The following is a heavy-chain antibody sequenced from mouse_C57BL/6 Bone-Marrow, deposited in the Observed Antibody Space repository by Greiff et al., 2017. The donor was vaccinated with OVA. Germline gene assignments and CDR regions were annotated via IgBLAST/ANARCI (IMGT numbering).Heavy chain of an antibody. V-gene: IGHV2-5*01. CDR1: GFSLTSYG. D-gene: IGHD2-3*01. Sequence: QVQLKESGPGLVQPSQSLSITCTVSGFSLTSYGVHWVRQSPGKGLEWQGVIWRGGSTDYNAAFMSRLSITKDNSKSQVFFKMNSLQADDTAIYYCAKNGDGYYVGYAMDYWGQGTSVTVSS. CDR3: AKNGDGYYVGYAMDY. J-gene: IGHJ4*01. CDR2: IWRGGST.